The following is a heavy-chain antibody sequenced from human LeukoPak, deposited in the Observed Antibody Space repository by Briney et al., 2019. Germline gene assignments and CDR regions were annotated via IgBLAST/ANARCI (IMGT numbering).Heavy chain of an antibody. J-gene: IGHJ4*02. D-gene: IGHD3-22*01. CDR3: ARGGRINYYDSSRYFDY. CDR2: IYYSGST. Sequence: SETLSLTCTVSGGSTSSSSYYRGWIRQPPGKGLEWIGSIYYSGSTYYNPSLKSRVTISVDTSKNQFSLKLSSVTAADTAVYYCARGGRINYYDSSRYFDYWGQGTLVTVSS. CDR1: GGSTSSSSYY. V-gene: IGHV4-39*01.